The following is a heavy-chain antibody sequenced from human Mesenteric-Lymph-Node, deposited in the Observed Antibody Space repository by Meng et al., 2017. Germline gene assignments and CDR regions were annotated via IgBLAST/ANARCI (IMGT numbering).Heavy chain of an antibody. Sequence: GGSLRLSCAASGFTFSNYEMNWVRQAPGKGLEWVSYISSSGTTIYYADSVKGRFTISRDNVKNSLYLQMNSLRAEDTAVYYCARRAGYEYCSGGSCYSYHYYYGMDVWGQGTTVTVSS. CDR3: ARRAGYEYCSGGSCYSYHYYYGMDV. CDR1: GFTFSNYE. J-gene: IGHJ6*02. CDR2: ISSSGTTI. D-gene: IGHD2-15*01. V-gene: IGHV3-48*03.